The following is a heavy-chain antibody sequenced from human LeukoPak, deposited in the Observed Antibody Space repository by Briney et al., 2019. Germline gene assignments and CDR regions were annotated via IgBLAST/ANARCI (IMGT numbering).Heavy chain of an antibody. CDR1: GFTVSSNY. Sequence: GGPLRLSCAASGFTVSSNYMSWVRQAPGKGLEWVSVIYSGGSTYYADSVKGRFTISRHNSKNTLYLQMNSLRAEDTAVYYCARLGDPPYYYYGMDVWGQGTTVTVSS. J-gene: IGHJ6*02. D-gene: IGHD3-10*01. V-gene: IGHV3-53*04. CDR2: IYSGGST. CDR3: ARLGDPPYYYYGMDV.